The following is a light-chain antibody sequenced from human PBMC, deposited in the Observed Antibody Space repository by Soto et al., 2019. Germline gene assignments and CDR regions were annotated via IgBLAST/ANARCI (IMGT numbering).Light chain of an antibody. CDR1: QNINNY. CDR2: DAS. Sequence: IQMTQSPSALSASLGDRVTITCQASQNINNYLNWYQQKPGRAPXXLIYDASNLEAGVPSRFRGSGSGTDFTFTISRLKPEDIATYYCQQYENLPTFGQGTRLEIK. V-gene: IGKV1-33*01. CDR3: QQYENLPT. J-gene: IGKJ5*01.